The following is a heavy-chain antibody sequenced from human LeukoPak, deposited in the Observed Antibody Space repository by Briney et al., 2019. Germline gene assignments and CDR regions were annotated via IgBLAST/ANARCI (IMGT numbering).Heavy chain of an antibody. D-gene: IGHD3-10*01. V-gene: IGHV4-59*01. CDR2: IYYSGST. CDR1: GCSISSYY. Sequence: SETLSLTCTASGCSISSYYWSWIRQPPGKGLEWVGYIYYSGSTNYNASLKSRVSISVDTSKHQFALKLSSVTAADADVYYCARGAITMVRGVIETSYYYYMDVWGKGTTVTISS. J-gene: IGHJ6*03. CDR3: ARGAITMVRGVIETSYYYYMDV.